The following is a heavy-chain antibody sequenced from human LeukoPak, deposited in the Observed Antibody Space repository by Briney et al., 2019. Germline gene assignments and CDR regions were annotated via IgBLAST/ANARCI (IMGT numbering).Heavy chain of an antibody. V-gene: IGHV3-74*01. J-gene: IGHJ5*02. D-gene: IGHD1/OR15-1a*01. CDR3: ARDPRNKGFDP. Sequence: PGGSVRLSCAASGFTFSGYWMHWARQAPGKGLVWVACIKGDGSDTGYADSVKGRFTISIDNAKNMLYLQMNSLRAEDTGAYYCARDPRNKGFDPWGQGTLVTVSA. CDR1: GFTFSGYW. CDR2: IKGDGSDT.